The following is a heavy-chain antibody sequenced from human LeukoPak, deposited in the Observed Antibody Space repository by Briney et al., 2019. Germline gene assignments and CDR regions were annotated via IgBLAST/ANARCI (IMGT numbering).Heavy chain of an antibody. CDR2: ISSSGST. D-gene: IGHD3-22*01. V-gene: IGHV4-4*07. CDR1: GGSLSSYY. Sequence: SETLSLTCTVSGGSLSSYYWSWIRQPPGKGLEWIGRISSSGSTNYNPSLKSRVTISVDTSKNQFSLKLSSVTAADTAVYFCARGPYSYDSSGAFDIWGQGTMVTVSS. CDR3: ARGPYSYDSSGAFDI. J-gene: IGHJ3*02.